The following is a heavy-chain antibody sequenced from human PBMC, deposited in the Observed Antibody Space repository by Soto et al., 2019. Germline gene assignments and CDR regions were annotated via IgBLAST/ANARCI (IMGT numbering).Heavy chain of an antibody. V-gene: IGHV1-46*01. CDR3: AREGGD. CDR1: GYTFSDYQ. Sequence: QVQLVQSGAEVKKPGASVKVSCKASGYTFSDYQMHWVRQAPGQGLEWMGLINPSGGSTTYAQKFQGRVTMTRDTSTSTVYMELSSLRSEDTAVYYCAREGGDWCQGTLVTVSS. CDR2: INPSGGST. D-gene: IGHD3-16*01. J-gene: IGHJ4*02.